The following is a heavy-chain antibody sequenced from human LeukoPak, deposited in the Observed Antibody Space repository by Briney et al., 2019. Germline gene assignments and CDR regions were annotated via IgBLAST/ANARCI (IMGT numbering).Heavy chain of an antibody. Sequence: GASVKVSCKASGGTFTNYAISWVRQAPGQGLEWMGGIIPIFGATRFAQKFQGRVTITTDESTSTAYMKLSSLRSEDTAVYYCARGRREPEAGSGIDYYYYYMDVWGKGTAVTVSS. CDR3: ARGRREPEAGSGIDYYYYYMDV. CDR1: GGTFTNYA. V-gene: IGHV1-69*05. CDR2: IIPIFGAT. J-gene: IGHJ6*03. D-gene: IGHD3-10*01.